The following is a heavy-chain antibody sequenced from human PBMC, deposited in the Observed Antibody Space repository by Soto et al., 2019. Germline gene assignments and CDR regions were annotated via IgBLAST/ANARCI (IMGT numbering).Heavy chain of an antibody. V-gene: IGHV1-2*02. CDR3: ARGSPRMGALPTY. CDR2: INPKSGDT. CDR1: GYTFTGYY. Sequence: ASVKVSCKASGYTFTGYYIHWVRQAPGQGLEWMGWINPKSGDTNYAQKFQGRVSMTRDTSITTAYTEVSRLKSDDTAVYYCARGSPRMGALPTYWGQGTLVTVSS. J-gene: IGHJ4*02. D-gene: IGHD1-26*01.